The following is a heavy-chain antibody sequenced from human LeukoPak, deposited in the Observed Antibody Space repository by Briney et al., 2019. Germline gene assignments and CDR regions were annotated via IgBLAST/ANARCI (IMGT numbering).Heavy chain of an antibody. Sequence: SGSSLGEPTQNPPPTCPLSWFSLRTNGMCGGWVPHPPRKALAWVARIDSDDDKYYSTSLKTRLTISKDTSKNQVVLTMTNMDPVDTATYYCARMMAGTPYNWFDPWGQGTLVTVSS. D-gene: IGHD6-19*01. J-gene: IGHJ5*02. CDR2: IDSDDDK. CDR1: WFSLRTNGMC. CDR3: ARMMAGTPYNWFDP. V-gene: IGHV2-70*11.